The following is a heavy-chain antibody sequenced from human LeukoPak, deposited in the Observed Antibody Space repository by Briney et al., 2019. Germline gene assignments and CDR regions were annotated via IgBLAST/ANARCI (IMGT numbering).Heavy chain of an antibody. CDR1: GFTFSDYY. D-gene: IGHD3-22*01. V-gene: IGHV3-11*04. CDR3: ARDSRTMIVDPFDY. J-gene: IGHJ4*02. CDR2: ISSSGSTI. Sequence: GGSLRLSCAASGFTFSDYYMSWIRQAPGKGLEWVSYISSSGSTIYYADSVKGRFTISRDNAKNSLYLQMNSLRAEDTAVYYCARDSRTMIVDPFDYWGQGTLVTVSS.